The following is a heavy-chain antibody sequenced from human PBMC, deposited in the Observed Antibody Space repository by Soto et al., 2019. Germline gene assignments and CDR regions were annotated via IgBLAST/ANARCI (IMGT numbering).Heavy chain of an antibody. CDR3: ARGRGGWANLDY. CDR1: GGSFSGYY. D-gene: IGHD6-19*01. V-gene: IGHV4-34*01. CDR2: INHSGST. J-gene: IGHJ4*02. Sequence: QVQLQQWGAGLLKPSETLSLTCAVYGGSFSGYYWSWIRQPPGKGLEWIGEINHSGSTNYNPSLKRRVTISVDTSKNQFSLKLSSVTAADTAVYYCARGRGGWANLDYWGQGTLVTVSS.